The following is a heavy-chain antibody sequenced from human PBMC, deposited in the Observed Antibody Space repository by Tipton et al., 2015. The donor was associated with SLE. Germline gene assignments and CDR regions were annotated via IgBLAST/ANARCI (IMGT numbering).Heavy chain of an antibody. CDR3: GRGVYSEGSVGMDV. CDR2: ISRDGSNT. D-gene: IGHD3-22*01. J-gene: IGHJ6*02. Sequence: SLRLSCAASGFTFSSHWMYWVRQAPGKGLVWVSRISRDGSNTYYVDSVEGRFTISRDNAKNTLYLQMHSLRVDDTAVYYCGRGVYSEGSVGMDVWGQGTTVTVSS. CDR1: GFTFSSHW. V-gene: IGHV3-74*01.